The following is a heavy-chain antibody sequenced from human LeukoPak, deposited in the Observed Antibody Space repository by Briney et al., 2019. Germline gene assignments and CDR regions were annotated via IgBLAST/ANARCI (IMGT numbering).Heavy chain of an antibody. D-gene: IGHD6-13*01. Sequence: GGSLRLSCAASGFTFNIYEMNWVRQAPGKGLEWVSAISGSGGSTYYADSVKGRFTISRDNSKNTLYLQRNSLRAEDTAVYYCAKDGRYSSSWYYFDYWGRGTLVTVSS. V-gene: IGHV3-23*01. CDR3: AKDGRYSSSWYYFDY. J-gene: IGHJ4*02. CDR1: GFTFNIYE. CDR2: ISGSGGST.